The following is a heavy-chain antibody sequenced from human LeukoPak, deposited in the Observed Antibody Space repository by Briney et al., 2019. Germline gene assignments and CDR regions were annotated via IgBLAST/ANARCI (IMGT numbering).Heavy chain of an antibody. CDR3: AKYPAIRPHYFDY. CDR1: GFTFDDYG. D-gene: IGHD2-2*02. Sequence: GGSLRLSCAASGFTFDDYGMSWVRQAPGKGLEWVSAISGSGGSTYYADSVKGRFTISRDNSKNTLYLQMNSLRAEDTAVYYCAKYPAIRPHYFDYWGQGTLVTVSS. V-gene: IGHV3-23*01. CDR2: ISGSGGST. J-gene: IGHJ4*02.